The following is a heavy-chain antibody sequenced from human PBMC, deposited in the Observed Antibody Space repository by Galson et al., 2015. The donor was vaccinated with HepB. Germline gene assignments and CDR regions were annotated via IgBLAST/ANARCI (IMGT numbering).Heavy chain of an antibody. Sequence: SLRLSCAASGFTFSSYWMSWVRQAPGKGLEWVANIKQDGSEKYYVDSVKGRFTISRDNAKNSLYLQMNSLRAEDTAVYYCARDFGQLWFEDYYYYGMDVWGQGTTVTVSS. V-gene: IGHV3-7*03. J-gene: IGHJ6*02. D-gene: IGHD5-18*01. CDR3: ARDFGQLWFEDYYYYGMDV. CDR2: IKQDGSEK. CDR1: GFTFSSYW.